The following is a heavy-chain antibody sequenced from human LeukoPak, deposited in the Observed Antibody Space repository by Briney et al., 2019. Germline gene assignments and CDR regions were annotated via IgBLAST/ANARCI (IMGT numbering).Heavy chain of an antibody. V-gene: IGHV4-39*07. Sequence: SETLSLTCTVSGGSISSSSYYWGWIRQPPGKGLEWIGSIYYSGSTYYNPSLKSRVTISVDTSKNQFSLKLSSVTAADTAVYYCARPKRGRAAFDYWGQGTLVTVSS. CDR1: GGSISSSSYY. J-gene: IGHJ4*02. D-gene: IGHD6-25*01. CDR2: IYYSGST. CDR3: ARPKRGRAAFDY.